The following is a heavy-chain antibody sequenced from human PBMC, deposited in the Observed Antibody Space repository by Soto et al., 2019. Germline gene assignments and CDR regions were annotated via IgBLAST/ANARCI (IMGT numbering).Heavy chain of an antibody. CDR2: IYWGDDK. D-gene: IGHD2-2*01. Sequence: QITVKESSPPLVKPTQTLTLTCTFSGFSLSNIGAGVGWIRQPPGKALEWLALIYWGDDKRYNSSLKTRLTITKDTSKNQVVLTVANMDPADTGTYYCAYMAYANGWQIIEYWGQGTLVTVSS. J-gene: IGHJ4*02. V-gene: IGHV2-5*02. CDR1: GFSLSNIGAG. CDR3: AYMAYANGWQIIEY.